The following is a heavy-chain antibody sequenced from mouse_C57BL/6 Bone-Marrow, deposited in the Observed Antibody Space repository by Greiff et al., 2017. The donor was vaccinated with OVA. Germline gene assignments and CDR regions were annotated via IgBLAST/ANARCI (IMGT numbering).Heavy chain of an antibody. Sequence: EVKLMESGGGLVQPGASLKLSCESTEYAFPSHDMSWVRKTPEKRLELVAAINSDGGSTYYPDTMERRFIISRDNTKKTLYLQRSSLRSEDTALYYGGRQDGTWFAYWGQGSLVTVAA. CDR2: INSDGGST. CDR3: GRQDGTWFAY. V-gene: IGHV5-2*01. D-gene: IGHD2-3*01. J-gene: IGHJ3*01. CDR1: EYAFPSHD.